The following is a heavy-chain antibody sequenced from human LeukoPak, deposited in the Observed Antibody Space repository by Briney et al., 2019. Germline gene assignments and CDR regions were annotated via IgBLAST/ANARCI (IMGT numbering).Heavy chain of an antibody. CDR3: ARLAASEDYGGLEEDY. CDR1: GYSFTSYW. Sequence: GESLKISCKGSGYSFTSYWIGWVRQMPGKGPEWMGIINPGDSDTRYSPSFQGQVTISADKSITTAYLQWSSLKASDTAMYYCARLAASEDYGGLEEDYWSQGTLVTVSS. CDR2: INPGDSDT. J-gene: IGHJ4*02. V-gene: IGHV5-51*01. D-gene: IGHD4-23*01.